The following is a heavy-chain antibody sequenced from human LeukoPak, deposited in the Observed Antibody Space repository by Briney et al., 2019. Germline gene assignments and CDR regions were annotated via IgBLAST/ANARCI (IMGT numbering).Heavy chain of an antibody. J-gene: IGHJ4*02. D-gene: IGHD2-21*02. CDR1: GFTFSSYD. V-gene: IGHV3-21*01. Sequence: TGGSLRLSCAASGFTFSSYDMNWVRQAPGKGLEWVSSISSSSSYIYYSDSVKGRFTISRDNAKNSLYLQMNSLRAEDTAVYYCARIPLCGGDCYLIDYWGQGTLVTVSS. CDR2: ISSSSSYI. CDR3: ARIPLCGGDCYLIDY.